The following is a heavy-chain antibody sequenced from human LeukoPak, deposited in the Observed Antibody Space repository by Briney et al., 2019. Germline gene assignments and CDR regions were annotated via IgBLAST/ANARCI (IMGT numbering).Heavy chain of an antibody. J-gene: IGHJ4*02. Sequence: SETLSLTCTVSGGSVSSGSYYWSWIRQPPGKGLEWIGYIYYSGSTNYNPSLKSRVTISVDTSKNQFSLKLSSVTAADTAVYYCAGYYDILTGYYKNWGQGTLVTVSS. CDR3: AGYYDILTGYYKN. V-gene: IGHV4-61*01. CDR2: IYYSGST. D-gene: IGHD3-9*01. CDR1: GGSVSSGSYY.